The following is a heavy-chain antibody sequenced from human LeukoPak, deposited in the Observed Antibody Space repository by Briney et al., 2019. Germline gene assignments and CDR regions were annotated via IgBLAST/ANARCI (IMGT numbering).Heavy chain of an antibody. CDR1: GFTFNNYS. V-gene: IGHV3-74*01. Sequence: GGSLRLSCAASGFTFNNYSMHWVRHAPGKGLVWVSRIDTDGTSTSYADAVKGRFTISRDNGKNTLYLQMNTLRAEDTALYYCARPYYDSSGYQYPPDYWGQGALLTVSS. CDR3: ARPYYDSSGYQYPPDY. D-gene: IGHD3-22*01. J-gene: IGHJ4*02. CDR2: IDTDGTST.